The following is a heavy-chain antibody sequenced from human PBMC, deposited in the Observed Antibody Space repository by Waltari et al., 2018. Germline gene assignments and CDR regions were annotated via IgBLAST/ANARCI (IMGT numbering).Heavy chain of an antibody. CDR2: ISYDGRNK. Sequence: QVQLVESGGGVVQPGRSLRLSCAASGFHFSSYGMHWVRQAPGQGLEWVAVISYDGRNKYYADSVKGRFTISRDNSKNTLYLQMNSLRAEDTAVYYCAKGQHCGGDCYLNWFDPWGQGTLVTVSS. V-gene: IGHV3-30*18. D-gene: IGHD2-21*02. CDR1: GFHFSSYG. CDR3: AKGQHCGGDCYLNWFDP. J-gene: IGHJ5*02.